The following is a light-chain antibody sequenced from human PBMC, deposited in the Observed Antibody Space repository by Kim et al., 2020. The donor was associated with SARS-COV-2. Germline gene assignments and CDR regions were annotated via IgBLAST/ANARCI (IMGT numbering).Light chain of an antibody. CDR3: QSYDSSLSGYV. J-gene: IGLJ1*01. Sequence: RVTISCTGSSSNNGAGYDVLWYQQLPGTAPKLLIYGNSNRPSGVPDRFSGSKSGTSASLAITGLQAEDEADYYCQSYDSSLSGYVFGTGTKVTVL. CDR2: GNS. V-gene: IGLV1-40*01. CDR1: SSNNGAGYD.